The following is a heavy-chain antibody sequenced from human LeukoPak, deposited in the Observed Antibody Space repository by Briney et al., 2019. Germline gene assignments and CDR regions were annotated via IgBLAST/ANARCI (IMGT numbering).Heavy chain of an antibody. J-gene: IGHJ4*02. CDR1: GFTFSSYW. CDR2: IKQDGSEK. V-gene: IGHV3-7*01. D-gene: IGHD6-13*01. CDR3: ARDTVIIAAAAMYYFDY. Sequence: GGSLRLSCAASGFTFSSYWMSWVRQAPGKGLEWVANIKQDGSEKYYVDSVKGRFTISRDNAKNPLYLQMNSLRAEDTAVYYCARDTVIIAAAAMYYFDYWGQGTLVTVSS.